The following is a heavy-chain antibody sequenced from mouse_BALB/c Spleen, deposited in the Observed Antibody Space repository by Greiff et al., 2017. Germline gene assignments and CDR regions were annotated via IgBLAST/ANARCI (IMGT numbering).Heavy chain of an antibody. Sequence: EVQVVESGGGLVQPGGSRKLSCAASGFTFSSFGMHWVRQAPEKGLEWVAYISSGSSTIYYADTVKGRFTISRDNPKNTLFLQMTSLRSEDTAMYYCARYHYGNYGFAYWGQGTLVTVSA. CDR3: ARYHYGNYGFAY. V-gene: IGHV5-17*02. D-gene: IGHD2-1*01. CDR2: ISSGSSTI. CDR1: GFTFSSFG. J-gene: IGHJ3*01.